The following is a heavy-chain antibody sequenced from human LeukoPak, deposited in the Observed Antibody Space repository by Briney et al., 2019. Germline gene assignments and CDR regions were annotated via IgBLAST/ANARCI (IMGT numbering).Heavy chain of an antibody. CDR2: IYYIGST. J-gene: IGHJ5*02. V-gene: IGHV4-31*03. CDR1: GGSISSGGYY. Sequence: SETLSLTCTVSGGSISSGGYYWSWIRQHPGKGLEWIGYIYYIGSTYYNPSLKSRVTISVDRSKNQFSLKLNSVTAADTAVYYCARRIAAAGTGRGWFDPWGQGTLVTVSS. D-gene: IGHD6-13*01. CDR3: ARRIAAAGTGRGWFDP.